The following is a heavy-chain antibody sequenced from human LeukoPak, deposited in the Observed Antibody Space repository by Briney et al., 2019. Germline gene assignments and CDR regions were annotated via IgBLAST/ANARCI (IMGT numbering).Heavy chain of an antibody. CDR2: ISGSGGST. V-gene: IGHV3-23*01. CDR3: AKHQLIGKKYYYGSGSYSHLDY. Sequence: PGGSLRLSCAASGFTFSSYAMSWVRQAPGKGLEWVSAISGSGGSTYYADSVKGRFTISRDNSKNTLYLQMNSLRAEDTAVYYCAKHQLIGKKYYYGSGSYSHLDYWGQGTLVTVSS. J-gene: IGHJ4*02. D-gene: IGHD3-10*01. CDR1: GFTFSSYA.